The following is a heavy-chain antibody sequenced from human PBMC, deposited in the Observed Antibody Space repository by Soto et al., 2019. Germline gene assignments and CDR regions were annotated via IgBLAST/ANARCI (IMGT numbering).Heavy chain of an antibody. J-gene: IGHJ6*02. V-gene: IGHV1-18*01. CDR2: ISAYNGDT. CDR1: GYTFNMYG. D-gene: IGHD3-22*01. CDR3: ARARYYDTAIYYYGLDV. Sequence: QVQMVQSGPEVKKPGASVKVSCKASGYTFNMYGITWVRQAPGQGLEWMGWISAYNGDTNYAQKVQGRVTMTTDTSTTTSYMELRSLRSDDTAVYYCARARYYDTAIYYYGLDVWGQGTAVTVSS.